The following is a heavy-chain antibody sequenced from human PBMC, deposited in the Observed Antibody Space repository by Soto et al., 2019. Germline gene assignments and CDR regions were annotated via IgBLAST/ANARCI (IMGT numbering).Heavy chain of an antibody. J-gene: IGHJ6*03. CDR3: NGRILYSAHYYYMDV. D-gene: IGHD2-8*01. CDR1: GYTLTELS. Sequence: ASVKVSCKVSGYTLTELSMHWVRQAPGKGLEWMGGFDPEDGETIYAQKFQGRVTMTEDTSTDTAYMELSSLRSEDTAVYYCNGRILYSAHYYYMDVWGKGTTVTVSS. V-gene: IGHV1-24*01. CDR2: FDPEDGET.